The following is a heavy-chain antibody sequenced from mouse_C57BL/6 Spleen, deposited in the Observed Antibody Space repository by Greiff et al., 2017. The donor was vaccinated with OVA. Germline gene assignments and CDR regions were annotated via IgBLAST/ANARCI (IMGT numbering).Heavy chain of an antibody. D-gene: IGHD2-4*01. CDR3: ARSIYYDHPSAFAY. CDR1: GYSFTDYN. V-gene: IGHV1-39*01. CDR2: INPNYGTT. J-gene: IGHJ3*01. Sequence: VQLQQSGPELVKPGASVTISCKASGYSFTDYNMNWVKQSNGRSLEWMGVINPNYGTTSYNQKFKGKATLTVDQSSSTAYMQLNSLTSEDSAVYYCARSIYYDHPSAFAYWGQGTLVTVSA.